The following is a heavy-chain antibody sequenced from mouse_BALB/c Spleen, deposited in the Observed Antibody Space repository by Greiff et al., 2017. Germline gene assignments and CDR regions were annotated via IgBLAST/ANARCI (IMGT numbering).Heavy chain of an antibody. CDR2: IHYSGST. CDR1: GYSITSCYS. Sequence: VQLKESGPDLVKPSQSLSLTCTVTGYSITSCYSWHWIRQFPGNKLEWMGYIHYSGSTNYNPSLKSRISITRDTSKNQFFLQLNSVTTEDTATYYCARPYGSSYWCAYWGQGTLVTVSA. CDR3: ARPYGSSYWCAY. V-gene: IGHV3-1*02. J-gene: IGHJ3*01. D-gene: IGHD1-1*01.